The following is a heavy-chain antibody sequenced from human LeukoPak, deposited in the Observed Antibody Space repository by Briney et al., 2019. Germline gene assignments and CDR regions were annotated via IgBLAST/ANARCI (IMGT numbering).Heavy chain of an antibody. Sequence: SETLSLTCAVYGGSFSGYYWGWIRQPPGKGLQWIGEITHNGYTNYNPALKSRVTISIDTSKNEFSLKVSSVTAADMAIYYCAASGGPINWFGPWGQGTLVTVSS. CDR1: GGSFSGYY. J-gene: IGHJ5*02. V-gene: IGHV4-34*01. CDR3: AASGGPINWFGP. CDR2: ITHNGYT. D-gene: IGHD3-10*01.